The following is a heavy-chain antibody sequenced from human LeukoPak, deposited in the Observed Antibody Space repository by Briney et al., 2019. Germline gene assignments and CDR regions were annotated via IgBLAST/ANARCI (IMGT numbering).Heavy chain of an antibody. V-gene: IGHV3-23*01. CDR2: ISGSSSSI. Sequence: GGSLRLSCAASGFTFSSYAMSWFRKAPGKGLEWVSYISGSSSSITYADSVKGRFTISRDNSKNTLYLQMNSLRAEDTAVYYCAKDPWYFDYWGQGTLVTVSS. CDR1: GFTFSSYA. CDR3: AKDPWYFDY. J-gene: IGHJ4*02.